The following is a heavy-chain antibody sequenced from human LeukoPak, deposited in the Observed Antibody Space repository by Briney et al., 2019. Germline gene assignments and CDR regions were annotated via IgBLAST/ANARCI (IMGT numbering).Heavy chain of an antibody. V-gene: IGHV1-18*01. CDR2: TSAYNGNT. D-gene: IGHD2-21*02. Sequence: ASVKVSCKASGYTFTSYGISWVRQAPGQGLEWMGWTSAYNGNTNYAQKLQGRVTMTTDTSTSTAYMELRSLRSDDTAVYYCARGDTQTAISPEFDYWGQGTLVTVSS. J-gene: IGHJ4*02. CDR3: ARGDTQTAISPEFDY. CDR1: GYTFTSYG.